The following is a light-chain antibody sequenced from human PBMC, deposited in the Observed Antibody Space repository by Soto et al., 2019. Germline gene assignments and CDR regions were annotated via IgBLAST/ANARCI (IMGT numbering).Light chain of an antibody. CDR2: AAS. CDR3: QQFYSDPLS. V-gene: IGKV1-9*01. CDR1: QGINNY. J-gene: IGKJ4*01. Sequence: DIQLTQSPTFLSASVRDRVTITCRASQGINNYLGWYQQKPGKAPKFLISAASGLQSGVPSRFSGSGYGTEFTLTIGSLQPEDFATYYCQQFYSDPLSFGGGTKVEI.